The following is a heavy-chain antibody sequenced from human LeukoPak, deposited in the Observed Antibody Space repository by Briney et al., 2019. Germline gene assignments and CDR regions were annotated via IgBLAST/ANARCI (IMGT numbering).Heavy chain of an antibody. CDR1: AYTFTSYD. J-gene: IGHJ6*02. D-gene: IGHD6-19*01. V-gene: IGHV1-8*02. CDR2: MNPNSGNT. CDR3: ARVASGWYWGYYALDVYYYGMDV. Sequence: ASVEVSCKASAYTFTSYDINWVRQSTGQGLEWMRWMNPNSGNTGYAQKFQGRVTMTRNTSISTAYMELSSLRSEDTAVYYCARVASGWYWGYYALDVYYYGMDVSGQGTTVTVSS.